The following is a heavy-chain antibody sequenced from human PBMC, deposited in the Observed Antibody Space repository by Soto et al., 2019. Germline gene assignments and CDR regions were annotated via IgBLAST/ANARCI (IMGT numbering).Heavy chain of an antibody. CDR3: ARSWGGYVSY. J-gene: IGHJ4*02. V-gene: IGHV4-31*03. Sequence: SETLSLTCTVSGGSISSGGYYWSWIRQHPGKGLEWIGYIYYSGSTYYNPSLKSRVTISVDTSKNQFSLKLSSVTAADTAVYYCARSWGGYVSYWGQGTLVTVSS. CDR1: GGSISSGGYY. D-gene: IGHD5-12*01. CDR2: IYYSGST.